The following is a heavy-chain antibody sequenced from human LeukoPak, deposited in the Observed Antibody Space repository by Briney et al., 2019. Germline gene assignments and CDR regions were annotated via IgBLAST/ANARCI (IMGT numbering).Heavy chain of an antibody. J-gene: IGHJ4*02. Sequence: PGGSLRLSCGASAFNFSNYEMNWVRQAPGKGLEWTSYISDSGETTYYADPVKGRFTMSRDNAKNSVFLQIASLRAEDTAVYYCARDTSIVGVTGAGFVYWGQGTLVTVSP. CDR1: AFNFSNYE. V-gene: IGHV3-48*03. D-gene: IGHD1-26*01. CDR2: ISDSGETT. CDR3: ARDTSIVGVTGAGFVY.